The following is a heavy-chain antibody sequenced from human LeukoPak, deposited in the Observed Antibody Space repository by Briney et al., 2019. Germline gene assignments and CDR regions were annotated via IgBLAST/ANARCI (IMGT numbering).Heavy chain of an antibody. Sequence: AGSLTLSCAASGFTFSSYSMNWVRQAPGNGRECVSYVSGSSSTIYYADSVKGRFTISRDNAKNSLYLQMNSLRDEDTAVYYCARKIASGGYVDAFDIWGQGTMVTVSS. D-gene: IGHD3-10*01. J-gene: IGHJ3*02. CDR2: VSGSSSTI. V-gene: IGHV3-48*02. CDR1: GFTFSSYS. CDR3: ARKIASGGYVDAFDI.